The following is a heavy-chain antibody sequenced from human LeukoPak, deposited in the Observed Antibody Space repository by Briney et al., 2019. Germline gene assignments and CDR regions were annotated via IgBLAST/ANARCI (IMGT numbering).Heavy chain of an antibody. J-gene: IGHJ4*02. CDR1: GFTVSSNY. V-gene: IGHV3-53*01. CDR3: ARDFGRWLNDGFDY. CDR2: IYSGGST. Sequence: GGSLRLSCAASGFTVSSNYMSWVRQAPGKGLEWVSVIYSGGSTYYADSVKGRFTISRHNSKNTLYLQMNSLRAEDTAVYYCARDFGRWLNDGFDYWGQGTLVTVSS. D-gene: IGHD4-23*01.